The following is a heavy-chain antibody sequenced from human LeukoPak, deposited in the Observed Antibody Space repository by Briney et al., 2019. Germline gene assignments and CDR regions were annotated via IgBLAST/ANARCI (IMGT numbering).Heavy chain of an antibody. CDR2: ISAYNGNT. D-gene: IGHD2/OR15-2a*01. J-gene: IGHJ4*02. CDR1: GGTFSSYA. Sequence: GASVKVSCKASGGTFSSYAISWVRQAPGQGLEWMGWISAYNGNTNYAQKLQGRVTMTTDTSTSTAYMELRSLRSDDTAVYYCASTVRLDYFTFDYWGQGTLVTVSS. V-gene: IGHV1-18*01. CDR3: ASTVRLDYFTFDY.